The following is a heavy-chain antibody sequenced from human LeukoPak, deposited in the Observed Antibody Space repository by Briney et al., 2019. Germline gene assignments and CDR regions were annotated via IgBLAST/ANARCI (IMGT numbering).Heavy chain of an antibody. CDR2: ISGSGRSA. CDR1: GFTFSSYA. V-gene: IGHV3-23*01. J-gene: IGHJ4*02. CDR3: AKETQFGGVIVTNFDY. Sequence: GGSLRLSCAASGFTFSSYAMSWVRQAPGKGLEWVSAISGSGRSAYFAGSVEGRFTISRDNSKNTLYLQMNSLRAEDTAVYYCAKETQFGGVIVTNFDYWGQGTLVTVSS. D-gene: IGHD3-16*02.